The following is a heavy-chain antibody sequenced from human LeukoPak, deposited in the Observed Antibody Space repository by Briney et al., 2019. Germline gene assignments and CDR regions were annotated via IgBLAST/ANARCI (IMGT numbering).Heavy chain of an antibody. CDR3: AKREVVPPAVMDV. V-gene: IGHV3-23*01. CDR1: GFTFSSSV. J-gene: IGHJ6*01. Sequence: PGGSLRLSCAASGFTFSSSVIIWVRQAPGKGLEWVSGISGSGGSTYYADSVKGRFTISRDNSKNTLYLQMNSLRVEDTAVYYCAKREVVPPAVMDVWGQGTTVTVSS. CDR2: ISGSGGST. D-gene: IGHD2-2*01.